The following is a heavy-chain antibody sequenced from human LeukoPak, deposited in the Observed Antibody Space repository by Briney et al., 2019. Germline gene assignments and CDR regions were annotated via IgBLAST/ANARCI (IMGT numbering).Heavy chain of an antibody. CDR1: GFNFSSYS. Sequence: GGSLRLSCAASGFNFSSYSMNWVRQAPGKGLEWVSSISSSSSYIYYADSVKGRFTISRDNAKNSLYLQMNSLRAEDTAVYYCYTERDCSSTSCSDYYYYMDVWGKGTTVTVSS. D-gene: IGHD2-2*01. CDR2: ISSSSSYI. J-gene: IGHJ6*03. CDR3: YTERDCSSTSCSDYYYYMDV. V-gene: IGHV3-21*01.